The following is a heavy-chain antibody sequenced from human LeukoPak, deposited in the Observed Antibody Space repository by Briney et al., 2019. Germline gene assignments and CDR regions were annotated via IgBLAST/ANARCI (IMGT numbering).Heavy chain of an antibody. J-gene: IGHJ4*02. Sequence: GGSLRLSCAASGFMFRTYAMSWVRQAPGKGVESVSTISSGADRTYHADSVKGRFTISRDNAYNSLYLQMNSLRAEDTAVYYCVRDFRFLEDYWGQGTLVTVSS. CDR3: VRDFRFLEDY. V-gene: IGHV3-23*01. CDR2: ISSGADRT. D-gene: IGHD3-3*01. CDR1: GFMFRTYA.